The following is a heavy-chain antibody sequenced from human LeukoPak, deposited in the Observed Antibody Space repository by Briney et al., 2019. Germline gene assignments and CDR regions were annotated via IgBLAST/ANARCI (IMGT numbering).Heavy chain of an antibody. D-gene: IGHD3-10*01. CDR3: ARAAMVRGVMAFDY. Sequence: GGSLRLSCAASGFTFSIYSMNWVRQAPGKGLEWVSSISSSSSYIYYADSVKGRFTISRDNAKNSLYLQMNSLRAEDTAVYYCARAAMVRGVMAFDYWGQGTLVTVSS. CDR2: ISSSSSYI. CDR1: GFTFSIYS. V-gene: IGHV3-21*01. J-gene: IGHJ4*02.